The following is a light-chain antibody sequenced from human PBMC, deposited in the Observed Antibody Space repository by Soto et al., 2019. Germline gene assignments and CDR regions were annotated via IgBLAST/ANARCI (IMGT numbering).Light chain of an antibody. CDR2: AAS. J-gene: IGKJ5*01. CDR1: QGISSY. Sequence: IQLTQSPSSLSASVGDRVAMTCRASQGISSYLAWYQQKPGKAPKLLIYAASTIQREVPSRFSVSGSGTDFTLTISSLQPEDFATYYCQEAYSFPVTFGLGTRLEIK. V-gene: IGKV1-9*01. CDR3: QEAYSFPVT.